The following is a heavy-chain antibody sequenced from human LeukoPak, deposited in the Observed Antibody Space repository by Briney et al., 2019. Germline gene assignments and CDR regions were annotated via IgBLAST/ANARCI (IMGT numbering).Heavy chain of an antibody. Sequence: ASAKVSCKASGYTFTSYGISWVRQAPGQGLEWMGWISAYNGNTNYAQKLQGRVTMTTDTSTSTAYMELRSLRSDDTAVYYCARVIRDYCSSTSCYRAFDIWGQGTMVTVSS. CDR3: ARVIRDYCSSTSCYRAFDI. D-gene: IGHD2-2*01. V-gene: IGHV1-18*01. CDR1: GYTFTSYG. CDR2: ISAYNGNT. J-gene: IGHJ3*02.